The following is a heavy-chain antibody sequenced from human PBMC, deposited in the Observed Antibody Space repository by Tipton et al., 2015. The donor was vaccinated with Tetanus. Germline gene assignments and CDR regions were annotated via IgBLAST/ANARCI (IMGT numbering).Heavy chain of an antibody. CDR1: GGSISSYY. J-gene: IGHJ6*02. CDR2: IYYSGST. D-gene: IGHD6-13*01. V-gene: IGHV4-59*01. Sequence: TLSLTCTASGGSISSYYWSWIRQPPGKGLEWIGYIYYSGSTNYNPSLKSRVTISVDTSKNQFSLKLSSVTAADTAVYYCARSYSSSWYYYGMDVWGQGTTVTVPS. CDR3: ARSYSSSWYYYGMDV.